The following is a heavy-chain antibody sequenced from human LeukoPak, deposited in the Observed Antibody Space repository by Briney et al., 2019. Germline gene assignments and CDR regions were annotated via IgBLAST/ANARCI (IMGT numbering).Heavy chain of an antibody. J-gene: IGHJ4*02. CDR3: AKDYGIAAAGGFDY. CDR2: ISWNSGSI. D-gene: IGHD6-13*01. CDR1: GFTFDDYA. Sequence: GGSLRLSCAASGFTFDDYAMHWVRQAPGKGLEWVSGISWNSGSIGYADSVKGRFTIPRDNAKTSLYLQMNSLRAEDMALYYCAKDYGIAAAGGFDYWGQGTLVTVSS. V-gene: IGHV3-9*03.